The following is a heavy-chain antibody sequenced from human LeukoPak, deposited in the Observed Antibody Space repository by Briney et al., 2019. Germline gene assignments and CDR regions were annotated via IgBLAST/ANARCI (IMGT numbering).Heavy chain of an antibody. J-gene: IGHJ4*02. Sequence: TFXXXAMSWXXXXPGKGLEWVSAISGSGGSTYYADSVKGRFTISRDNSKNTLYLQMNSLRAEDTAVYYCAKTAGLGGYWGQGTLVTVSS. CDR3: AKTAGLGGY. CDR2: ISGSGGST. D-gene: IGHD5-12*01. CDR1: TFXXXA. V-gene: IGHV3-23*01.